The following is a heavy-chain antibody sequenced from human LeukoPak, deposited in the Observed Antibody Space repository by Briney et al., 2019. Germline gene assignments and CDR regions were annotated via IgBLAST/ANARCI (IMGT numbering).Heavy chain of an antibody. V-gene: IGHV3-33*01. CDR1: GFTFSSYG. D-gene: IGHD2-15*01. J-gene: IGHJ4*02. CDR3: ARVGRYCSGGTCYLAF. CDR2: IWYDGSNK. Sequence: PGGSLRLSCAASGFTFSSYGMHWVRQAPGKGLEWVAVIWYDGSNKYYADSVKGRFTISRDNSKSTLYLQMNSLRAEDTAVYYCARVGRYCSGGTCYLAFWGQGTLVTVSS.